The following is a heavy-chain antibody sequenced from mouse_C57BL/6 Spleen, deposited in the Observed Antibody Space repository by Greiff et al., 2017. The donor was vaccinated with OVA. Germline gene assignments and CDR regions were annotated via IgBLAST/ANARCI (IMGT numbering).Heavy chain of an antibody. V-gene: IGHV1-64*01. CDR3: ARTPRGYAMDY. Sequence: QVQLQQPGAELVKPGASVKLSCKASGSTFTNSWLHWVKQRPGQGLEWIGMIHPTSGSTNYNEKFKSKATLTVDKSSSTAYLQLSSLTSEDSAVYYCARTPRGYAMDYWGQGTSVTVSS. CDR2: IHPTSGST. CDR1: GSTFTNSW. J-gene: IGHJ4*01.